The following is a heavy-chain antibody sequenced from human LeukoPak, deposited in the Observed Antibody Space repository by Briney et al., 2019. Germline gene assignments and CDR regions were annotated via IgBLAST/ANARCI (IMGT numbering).Heavy chain of an antibody. D-gene: IGHD5-12*01. Sequence: SETLSLTCTVSAGSISSGGYYWSWIRQHPGKGLEWIGYIHYSGSTYHNPSLKSRVTISADTSKNQFSLKLSSVTAADTAVYYCARDRSGYGVFGYWGQGTLVTVSS. V-gene: IGHV4-31*03. J-gene: IGHJ4*02. CDR1: AGSISSGGYY. CDR2: IHYSGST. CDR3: ARDRSGYGVFGY.